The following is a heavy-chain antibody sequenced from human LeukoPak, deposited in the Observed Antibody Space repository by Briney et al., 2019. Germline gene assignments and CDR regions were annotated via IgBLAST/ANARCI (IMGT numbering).Heavy chain of an antibody. J-gene: IGHJ3*02. V-gene: IGHV4-59*01. CDR2: IYYSGST. CDR1: GGSISSYY. D-gene: IGHD2-2*01. CDR3: ARDRYCSSTSCYAFDI. Sequence: SETLSLTCTVSGGSISSYYWTWIRQPPGKGLEWLGYIYYSGSTNYNPSLKSRVTISLDTSKNQFSLRLTSVTAADTAVYYCARDRYCSSTSCYAFDIWGQGTMVTVSS.